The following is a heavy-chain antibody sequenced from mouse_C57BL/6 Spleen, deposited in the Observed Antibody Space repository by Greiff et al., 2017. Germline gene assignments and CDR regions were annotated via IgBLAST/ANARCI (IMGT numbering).Heavy chain of an antibody. CDR1: GYTFTDYY. D-gene: IGHD2-5*01. CDR3: ARWDSNYVWFAY. J-gene: IGHJ3*01. V-gene: IGHV1-76*01. CDR2: IYPGSGNT. Sequence: VQVVESGAELVRPGASVKLSCKASGYTFTDYYINWVKQRPGQGLEWIARIYPGSGNTYYNEKFKGKATLTAEKSSSTAYMQLSSLTSEDSAVYFCARWDSNYVWFAYWGQGTLVTVSA.